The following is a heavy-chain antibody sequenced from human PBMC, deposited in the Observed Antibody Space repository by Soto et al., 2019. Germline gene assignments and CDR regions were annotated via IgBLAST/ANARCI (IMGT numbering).Heavy chain of an antibody. D-gene: IGHD2-2*01. CDR2: IKQDGSQK. J-gene: IGHJ4*02. CDR1: GFTFSSYW. CDR3: ATYHPLDY. V-gene: IGHV3-7*03. Sequence: GGSLRLSCAASGFTFSSYWMSWVRQAPGKGLEWVAYIKQDGSQKDYVDSVKGRFTISRDNAKNSLYLQMNSLRAEDTAVYYCATYHPLDYWGQGTLVTVSS.